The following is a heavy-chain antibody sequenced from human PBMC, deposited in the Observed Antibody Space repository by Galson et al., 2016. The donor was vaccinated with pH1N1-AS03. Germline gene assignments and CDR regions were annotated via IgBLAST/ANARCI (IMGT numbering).Heavy chain of an antibody. CDR3: ARPAHYDSSGRDALDV. D-gene: IGHD3-22*01. Sequence: QSGADVKKPGDSLKISCKSSGYGFNGYWTGWVRQMPGKGLEWMGIIFPGDSDTRYSPSFQGQVTISADKSTRTTYLQWRSLKASDTAIYYCARPAHYDSSGRDALDVWGQGTMLIVSS. CDR2: IFPGDSDT. V-gene: IGHV5-51*03. CDR1: GYGFNGYW. J-gene: IGHJ3*01.